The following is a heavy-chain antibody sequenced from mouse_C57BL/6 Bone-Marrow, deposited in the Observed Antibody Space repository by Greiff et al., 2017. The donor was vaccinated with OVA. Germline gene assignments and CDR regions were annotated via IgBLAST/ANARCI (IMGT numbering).Heavy chain of an antibody. D-gene: IGHD1-1*01. J-gene: IGHJ3*01. Sequence: ESGPGLVKPSQSLSLTCSVTGYSITSGYYWNWIRQFPGNKLEWMGYISYDGSNNYNPSLKNRISITRDTSKNQFFLKLNSVTTEDTATYYCARFYGRPFAYWGQGTLVTVSA. V-gene: IGHV3-6*01. CDR3: ARFYGRPFAY. CDR2: ISYDGSN. CDR1: GYSITSGYY.